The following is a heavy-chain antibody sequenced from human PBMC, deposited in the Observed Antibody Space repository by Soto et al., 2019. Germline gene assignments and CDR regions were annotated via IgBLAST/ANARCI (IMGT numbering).Heavy chain of an antibody. CDR2: ITPILGIA. Sequence: GASVKVSSKAPGRTFTSYTISWLRQAPGQGLEWMGRITPILGIANYAQKFQGRVTITADESTSTAYMELSSLRSEDTAVYYCARGHLAQVGGNTYSYFGMDAWDQAPTIT. D-gene: IGHD3-16*01. J-gene: IGHJ6*02. CDR1: GRTFTSYT. V-gene: IGHV1-69*02. CDR3: ARGHLAQVGGNTYSYFGMDA.